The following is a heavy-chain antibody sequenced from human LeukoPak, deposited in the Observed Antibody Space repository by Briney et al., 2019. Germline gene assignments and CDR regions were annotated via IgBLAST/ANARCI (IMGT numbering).Heavy chain of an antibody. CDR1: GFTFSSYS. J-gene: IGHJ4*02. CDR3: ARGSTSLVDY. D-gene: IGHD2-2*01. V-gene: IGHV3-21*01. Sequence: GGSLSLSCAASGFTFSSYSMNWVRQAPGKGLEWVSSISSSSSYIYYADSVKGRFTISRDNAKNSLYLQMNSLRAEDAAVYYCARGSTSLVDYWGQGTLVTVSS. CDR2: ISSSSSYI.